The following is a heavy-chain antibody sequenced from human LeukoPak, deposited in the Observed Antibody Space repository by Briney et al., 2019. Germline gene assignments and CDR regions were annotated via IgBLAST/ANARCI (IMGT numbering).Heavy chain of an antibody. CDR3: TRDPRRLDY. V-gene: IGHV3-15*01. CDR1: GFTFSSYG. CDR2: IKSKTDGGTT. Sequence: GGSLRLSCAASGFTFSSYGMTWVRQAPGKGLEWVGRIKSKTDGGTTDYAAPVKGRFTISRDDSKNTLYLQMNSLRAEDTAVYYCTRDPRRLDYWGQGTLVTVSS. J-gene: IGHJ4*02.